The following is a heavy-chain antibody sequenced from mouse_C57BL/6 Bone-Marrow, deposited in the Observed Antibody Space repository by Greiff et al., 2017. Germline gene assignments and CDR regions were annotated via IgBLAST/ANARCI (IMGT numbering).Heavy chain of an antibody. CDR2: LNPGSGGT. CDR1: GYAFTNYL. D-gene: IGHD4-1*01. CDR3: ARTGTAY. Sequence: VQLQQSGAELVRPGTSVKVSCKASGYAFTNYLIEWVKQRPGQGLEWIGVLNPGSGGTNYNEKFKGKATLTADKSSSTAYMQLSSLTSEDSAVYFCARTGTAYWGQGTLVTVSA. J-gene: IGHJ3*01. V-gene: IGHV1-54*01.